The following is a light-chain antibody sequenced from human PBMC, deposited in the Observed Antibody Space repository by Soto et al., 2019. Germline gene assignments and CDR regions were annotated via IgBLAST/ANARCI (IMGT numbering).Light chain of an antibody. V-gene: IGKV3-11*01. CDR2: DAS. CDR3: QQRSDWPRT. Sequence: EIVLTQSPATLSLSPGERATLFCRASQSVSSYLAWYQQKPGQAPRLLIYDASNRATGIPARFSGSGSGTDFSLTISSLEPEDFEVYYCQQRSDWPRTSGQGTKVEIK. J-gene: IGKJ1*01. CDR1: QSVSSY.